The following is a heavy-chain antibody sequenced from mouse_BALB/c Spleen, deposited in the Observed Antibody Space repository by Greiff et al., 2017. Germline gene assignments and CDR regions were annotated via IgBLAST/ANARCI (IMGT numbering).Heavy chain of an antibody. V-gene: IGHV5-12-2*01. CDR3: AREGLLRLRGAMDY. Sequence: EVMLVESGGGLVQPGGSLKLSCAASGFTFSSYTMSWVRQTPEKRLEWVAYISNGGGSTYYPDTVKGRFTISRDNAKNTLYLQMSSLKSEDTAMYYCAREGLLRLRGAMDYWGQGTSVTVSS. D-gene: IGHD1-2*01. CDR1: GFTFSSYT. CDR2: ISNGGGST. J-gene: IGHJ4*01.